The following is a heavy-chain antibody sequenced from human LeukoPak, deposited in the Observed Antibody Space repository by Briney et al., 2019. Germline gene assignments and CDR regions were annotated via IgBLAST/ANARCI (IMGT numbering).Heavy chain of an antibody. CDR3: ARQIIAAGKNYYGMDV. Sequence: SETLSLTCTVSGGSISSYYWTWIRQPAGKGLEWIGRIYTSGSTNYNPSLKSRVTMSVDTSNNQFSLNLSSVIAADTAVYYCARQIIAAGKNYYGMDVWGQGTTVTVSS. J-gene: IGHJ6*02. D-gene: IGHD6-13*01. CDR2: IYTSGST. V-gene: IGHV4-4*07. CDR1: GGSISSYY.